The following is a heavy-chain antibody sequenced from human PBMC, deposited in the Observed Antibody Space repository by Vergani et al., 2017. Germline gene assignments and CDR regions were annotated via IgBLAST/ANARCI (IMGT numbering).Heavy chain of an antibody. CDR3: AKIRVVARWAFDI. Sequence: EAQLLESGGGLVQPGGSLRLSCVASGFPFSSHGMSWVRQTPGKGPEWVSCISSGDDYTYYSDSVKGRFSVSRDNSKNTLSLQINSLRAEDTAVYFCAKIRVVARWAFDIWGRGTMVTVSS. CDR2: ISSGDDYT. J-gene: IGHJ3*02. CDR1: GFPFSSHG. D-gene: IGHD3-22*01. V-gene: IGHV3-23*01.